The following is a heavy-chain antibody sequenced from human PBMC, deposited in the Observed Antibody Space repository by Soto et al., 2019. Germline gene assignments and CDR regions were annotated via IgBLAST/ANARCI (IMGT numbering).Heavy chain of an antibody. Sequence: PSETLSLTCTVSGGSISSYYWSWIRQPPGKGLEWIGYIYYSGSTNYNPSLKSRVTISVDTSKNQFSLKLSSVTAADTAVYYCARHGGGNYCTNGVCYGNWFDPWGQGTLVTVSS. CDR2: IYYSGST. J-gene: IGHJ5*02. D-gene: IGHD2-8*01. CDR1: GGSISSYY. V-gene: IGHV4-59*08. CDR3: ARHGGGNYCTNGVCYGNWFDP.